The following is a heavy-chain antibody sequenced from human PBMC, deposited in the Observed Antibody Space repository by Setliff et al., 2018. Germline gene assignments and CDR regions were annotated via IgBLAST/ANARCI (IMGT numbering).Heavy chain of an antibody. CDR1: GGSISSYY. D-gene: IGHD6-19*01. Sequence: SETLSLTCTVSGGSISSYYWSWIRQPAGKGLEWIGHIYIGGSANYNPSLKSRVTMSIDTSKNQFSLKLNSVTAADMAVYYCAREQWLDPPGYYYMDAWAKGTTVTVS. CDR3: AREQWLDPPGYYYMDA. V-gene: IGHV4-4*07. J-gene: IGHJ6*03. CDR2: IYIGGSA.